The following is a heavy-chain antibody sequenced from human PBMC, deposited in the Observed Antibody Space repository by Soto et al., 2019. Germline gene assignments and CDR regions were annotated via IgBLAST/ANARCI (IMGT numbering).Heavy chain of an antibody. CDR3: AKDGSHTFDY. CDR1: GFTFSHYA. J-gene: IGHJ4*02. D-gene: IGHD1-26*01. V-gene: IGHV3-30*18. CDR2: MPYDGSNE. Sequence: QVQLVESGGGVVQPGRSLRLSCAASGFTFSHYAMHWVRQAPGKGLEWVALMPYDGSNEYYADSVKGRFTISRDNSKNALYLQMNSLRAEDTAVYYCAKDGSHTFDYWGQGTLVTVSS.